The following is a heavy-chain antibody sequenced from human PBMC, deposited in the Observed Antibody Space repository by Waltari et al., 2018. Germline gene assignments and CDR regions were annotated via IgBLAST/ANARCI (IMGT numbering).Heavy chain of an antibody. CDR2: ISGSGGST. V-gene: IGHV3-23*04. Sequence: EVQLVESGGGLVQPGGSLRLSGADSGFACTRYAMPWVRKAPGKGLEWCSAISGSGGSTYYADSVKGRFTISRDNSKNTLYLQMNSLRAEDTAVYYCAKARPRRDGYIDFDYWGQGTLVTVSS. CDR1: GFACTRYA. D-gene: IGHD5-12*01. J-gene: IGHJ4*02. CDR3: AKARPRRDGYIDFDY.